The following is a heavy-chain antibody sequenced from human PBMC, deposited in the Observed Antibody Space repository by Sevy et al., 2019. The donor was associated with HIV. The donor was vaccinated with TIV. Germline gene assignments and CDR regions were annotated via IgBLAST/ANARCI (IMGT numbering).Heavy chain of an antibody. J-gene: IGHJ4*02. Sequence: ASVKVSCKASGYTFTGYYMHWGRQAPGQGLEWMGRINPNSGGTNYAKKFQGRVTMTRETSISTAYMELSRLRSDDTAVYYCARAIIIMAHIGSFPFDYWGQGTLVTVSS. V-gene: IGHV1-2*06. CDR1: GYTFTGYY. D-gene: IGHD3-10*01. CDR3: ARAIIIMAHIGSFPFDY. CDR2: INPNSGGT.